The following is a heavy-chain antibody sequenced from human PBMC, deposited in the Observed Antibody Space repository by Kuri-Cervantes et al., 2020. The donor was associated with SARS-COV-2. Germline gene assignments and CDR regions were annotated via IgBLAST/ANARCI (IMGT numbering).Heavy chain of an antibody. Sequence: ASVKVSCKASGYTFTGYYMHWVRQAPGQGLEWMGWINPNSRGTNYAQNLQGRVIMTTDTSTNTAYMELRSLRSDDTAVYYCARDLGWPVVGWFDPWGQGTLVTVSS. CDR3: ARDLGWPVVGWFDP. D-gene: IGHD2-15*01. CDR1: GYTFTGYY. V-gene: IGHV1-2*02. CDR2: INPNSRGT. J-gene: IGHJ5*02.